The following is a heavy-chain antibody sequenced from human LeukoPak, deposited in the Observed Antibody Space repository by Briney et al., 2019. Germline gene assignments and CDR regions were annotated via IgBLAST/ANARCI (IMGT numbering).Heavy chain of an antibody. CDR3: ARDRRLGELSFDY. CDR1: GFTFSSYS. D-gene: IGHD3-16*02. J-gene: IGHJ4*02. Sequence: PGGSLRLSCAASGFTFSSYSTNWVRQAPGKGLEWVSSISSSSSYIYYADSVKGRFTISRDNAKNSLYLQMNSLRAEDTAVYYCARDRRLGELSFDYWGQGTLVTVSS. V-gene: IGHV3-21*01. CDR2: ISSSSSYI.